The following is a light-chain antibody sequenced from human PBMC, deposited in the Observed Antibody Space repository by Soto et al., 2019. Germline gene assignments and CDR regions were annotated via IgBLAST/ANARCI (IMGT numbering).Light chain of an antibody. CDR1: QSVSSS. CDR3: KQYNNWPYT. CDR2: GAS. V-gene: IGKV3D-15*01. Sequence: EIVLTQSPATLSLSPGERATLSCRASQSVSSSLAWYQQKRGQSPRLLIYGASSRATGIPDRFSGSGSGTEFTLTIRGLQSEDFATYYCKQYNNWPYTFGQGTRLEIK. J-gene: IGKJ5*01.